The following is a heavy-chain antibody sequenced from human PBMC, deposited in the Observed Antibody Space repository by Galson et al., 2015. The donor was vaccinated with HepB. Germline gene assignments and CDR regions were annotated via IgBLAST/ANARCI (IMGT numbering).Heavy chain of an antibody. CDR3: ARHSPQRVGATILHFDY. D-gene: IGHD1-26*01. J-gene: IGHJ4*02. CDR1: GYSFTSYW. CDR2: IYPGDSDT. Sequence: QSGAEVKKPGESLKISCKGSGYSFTSYWIGWVRQMPGKGLEWMGIIYPGDSDTRYSPSFQGQVTISADKSISTAYLQWSSLKASDTAMYYCARHSPQRVGATILHFDYWGQGTLVTVSS. V-gene: IGHV5-51*01.